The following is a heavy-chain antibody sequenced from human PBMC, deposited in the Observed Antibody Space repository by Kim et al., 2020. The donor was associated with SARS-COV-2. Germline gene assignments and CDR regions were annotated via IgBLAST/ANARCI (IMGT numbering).Heavy chain of an antibody. J-gene: IGHJ6*02. CDR1: GGTFSSYA. D-gene: IGHD1-1*01. CDR3: ARPGVQLERHTYYYYGMDV. Sequence: SVKVSCKASGGTFSSYAISWVRQAPGQGLEWMGGIIPIFGTANYAQKFQGRVTITADESTSTAYMELSSLRSEDTAVYYCARPGVQLERHTYYYYGMDVWGQGTTVTVSS. CDR2: IIPIFGTA. V-gene: IGHV1-69*13.